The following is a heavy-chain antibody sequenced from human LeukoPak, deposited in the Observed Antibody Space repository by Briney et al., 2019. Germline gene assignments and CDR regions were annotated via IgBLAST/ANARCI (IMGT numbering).Heavy chain of an antibody. Sequence: ASVKVSCKASGFTFTSSAMQWVRQARGQRLEWIGWIVVGSSNTNYAQKFQERVTITWDMSTSTAYMELSSLRSEDTAVYYCAATIAADNVYYGMDVWGQGTTVTVSS. CDR2: IVVGSSNT. D-gene: IGHD6-13*01. CDR1: GFTFTSSA. J-gene: IGHJ6*02. V-gene: IGHV1-58*02. CDR3: AATIAADNVYYGMDV.